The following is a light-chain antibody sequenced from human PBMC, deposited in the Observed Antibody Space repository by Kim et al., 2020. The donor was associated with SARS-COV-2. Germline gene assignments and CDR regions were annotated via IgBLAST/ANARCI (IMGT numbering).Light chain of an antibody. CDR1: GSDVGGYIH. CDR2: DVN. V-gene: IGLV2-14*04. J-gene: IGLJ3*02. Sequence: GQSSTISCTGTGSDVGGYIHVSLYQQHPGKAPKLIIYDVNKRPSGASDRFSGSKSANTASLTISGLQAEDEAEYYCSSFTTIGTWVFGGGTQLTVL. CDR3: SSFTTIGTWV.